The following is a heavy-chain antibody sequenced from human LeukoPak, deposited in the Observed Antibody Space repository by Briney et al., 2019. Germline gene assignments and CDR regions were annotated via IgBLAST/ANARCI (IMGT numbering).Heavy chain of an antibody. CDR3: ARLSEMATIKRRAFDI. Sequence: GESLKISCKGSGYSFTSYWIGWVRQMPGKGLEWTGIIYPGDSDTRYSPSFQGQVTISADKSISTAYLQWSSLKASDTAMYYCARLSEMATIKRRAFDIWGQGTMVTVSS. D-gene: IGHD5-24*01. V-gene: IGHV5-51*01. CDR1: GYSFTSYW. J-gene: IGHJ3*02. CDR2: IYPGDSDT.